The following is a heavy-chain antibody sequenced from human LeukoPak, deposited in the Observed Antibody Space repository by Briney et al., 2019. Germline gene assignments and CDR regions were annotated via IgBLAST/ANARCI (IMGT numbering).Heavy chain of an antibody. CDR2: ISYDGSNK. V-gene: IGHV3-30*04. CDR3: ARAGSSGWSDPSYYFDY. Sequence: SCKASGGTFSSYAMHWVRQAPGKGLEWVAVISYDGSNKYYADSVKGRFTISRDNSKNTLYLQMNSLRAEDTAVYYCARAGSSGWSDPSYYFDYWGQGTLVTVSS. J-gene: IGHJ4*02. D-gene: IGHD6-19*01. CDR1: GGTFSSYA.